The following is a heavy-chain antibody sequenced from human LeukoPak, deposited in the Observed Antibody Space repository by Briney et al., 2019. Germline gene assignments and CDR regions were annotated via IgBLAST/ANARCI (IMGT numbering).Heavy chain of an antibody. CDR3: ARAKDDYGGALSAFDI. CDR2: TYYRSKWYN. D-gene: IGHD4-23*01. CDR1: GDSVSSNSAA. V-gene: IGHV6-1*01. Sequence: SQTLSLTCAISGDSVSSNSAAWNWIRQSPSRGLEWLGRTYYRSKWYNDYAVSVKSRITINPDTSKNQFSLQLNSVTPEDTAVYYCARAKDDYGGALSAFDIWGQGTMVTVSS. J-gene: IGHJ3*02.